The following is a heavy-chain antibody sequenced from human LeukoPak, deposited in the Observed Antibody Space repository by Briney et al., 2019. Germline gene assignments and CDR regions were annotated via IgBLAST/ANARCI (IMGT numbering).Heavy chain of an antibody. D-gene: IGHD2-2*01. Sequence: PGGSLTLSRAASGFSFSTYSMNWVRQAPGKGLEWVSYISGSSNTIYYAGSVKGRFTISRDNAKNSLYLQMNSLRDEDTALYYCARGPAAAIDYWGQGTLVSVSS. CDR3: ARGPAAAIDY. CDR2: ISGSSNTI. CDR1: GFSFSTYS. J-gene: IGHJ4*02. V-gene: IGHV3-48*02.